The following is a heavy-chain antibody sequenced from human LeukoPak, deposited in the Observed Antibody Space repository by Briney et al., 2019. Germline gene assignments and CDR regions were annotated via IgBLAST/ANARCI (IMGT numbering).Heavy chain of an antibody. Sequence: GGSLRLSCAASGFTFSAYGMSWVRQAPGEWLEWVSSISGSTYTTYYADSVKGRFTISRDNSKNIVFLQMNSLRAEDTAIYYCAKDQLNRFCSAGSCSITHDYWGQGTLVTVSS. J-gene: IGHJ4*02. CDR2: ISGSTYTT. CDR1: GFTFSAYG. V-gene: IGHV3-23*01. CDR3: AKDQLNRFCSAGSCSITHDY. D-gene: IGHD2-15*01.